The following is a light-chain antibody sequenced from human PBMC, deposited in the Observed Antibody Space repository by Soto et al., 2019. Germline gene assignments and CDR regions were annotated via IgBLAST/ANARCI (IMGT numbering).Light chain of an antibody. Sequence: VVLTQSPLSLPVTLGQPASISCNSSQSLVYRDGNTYLNWFQQWPGQSPRRLIYKVSDRDSGVPDRFSGSGSGTDFTLKISRVEAEDVGVYYCMQGTHWPPYSFGQGTKLEIK. J-gene: IGKJ2*03. CDR2: KVS. CDR1: QSLVYRDGNTY. V-gene: IGKV2-30*01. CDR3: MQGTHWPPYS.